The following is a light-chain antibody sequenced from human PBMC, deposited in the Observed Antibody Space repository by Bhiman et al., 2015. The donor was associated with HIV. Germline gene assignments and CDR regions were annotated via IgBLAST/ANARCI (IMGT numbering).Light chain of an antibody. CDR2: GST. Sequence: QSVLTQPPSVSAAPGQKVTISCSGSSSNIGNNYVSWYQKLPGTAPKLLIYGSTNRPSGVPDRFSGSKSGTSASLAITGLQAEDEADYYCQSYDSNLSGSLFGGGTKLTVL. CDR1: SSNIGNNY. V-gene: IGLV1-40*01. J-gene: IGLJ2*01. CDR3: QSYDSNLSGSL.